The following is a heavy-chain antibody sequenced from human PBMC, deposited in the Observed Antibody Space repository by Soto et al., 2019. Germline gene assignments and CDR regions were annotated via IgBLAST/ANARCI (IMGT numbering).Heavy chain of an antibody. CDR2: VNPSGGSR. CDR1: GYIFTNYY. D-gene: IGHD2-8*01. CDR3: AGELTSGDY. J-gene: IGHJ4*02. V-gene: IGHV1-46*01. Sequence: QVQLVQSGAEVKNPGASVKLSCKASGYIFTNYYIHWVRQAPGQGLGWMAIVNPSGGSRNYAQKFKGRVTLTRDTFTNTVYMELSSLRADDTAIYYCAGELTSGDYWGQGTLVTVSS.